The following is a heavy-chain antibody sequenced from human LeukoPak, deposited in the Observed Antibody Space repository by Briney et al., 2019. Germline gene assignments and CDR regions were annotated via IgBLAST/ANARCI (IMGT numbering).Heavy chain of an antibody. D-gene: IGHD1-26*01. Sequence: ASVKVSCKASGGTFNSYAISWVRQAPGQGLEWMGGIIPIFGTANYAQKFQGRVTITADESTSTAYMELSSLRSEDTAVYYCAKGGGTYWGILDNWGQGTLVTVSS. CDR1: GGTFNSYA. V-gene: IGHV1-69*13. CDR2: IIPIFGTA. J-gene: IGHJ4*02. CDR3: AKGGGTYWGILDN.